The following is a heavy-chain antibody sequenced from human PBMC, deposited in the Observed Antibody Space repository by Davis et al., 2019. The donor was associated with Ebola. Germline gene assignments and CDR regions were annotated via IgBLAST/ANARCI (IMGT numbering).Heavy chain of an antibody. CDR1: GGSISSGVNY. J-gene: IGHJ3*01. V-gene: IGHV3-53*01. CDR2: LGTSADT. CDR3: AKDTSNIWFDV. D-gene: IGHD1-26*01. Sequence: PSETLSLTCSVSGGSISSGVNYWSWVRQHPGKGLEWVSTLGTSADTYYADSVKGRFTISRDNSRNTLYLQMNGLRVEDTAIYYCAKDTSNIWFDVWGQGTMVTVSS.